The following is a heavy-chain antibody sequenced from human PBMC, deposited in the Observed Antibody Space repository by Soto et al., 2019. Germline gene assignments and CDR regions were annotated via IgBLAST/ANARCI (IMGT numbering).Heavy chain of an antibody. CDR1: GGTISTYA. CDR2: IIPMFGTA. CDR3: ATGRYYDSSGYYYDFDY. Sequence: SVEASCKAPGGTISTYAISWVRQAPGQGLEWMGGIIPMFGTANYAQRFQDRVTITADESTNTVYMELSSLRSEDTAVYYCATGRYYDSSGYYYDFDYWGQGTLVTVS. D-gene: IGHD3-22*01. V-gene: IGHV1-69*13. J-gene: IGHJ4*02.